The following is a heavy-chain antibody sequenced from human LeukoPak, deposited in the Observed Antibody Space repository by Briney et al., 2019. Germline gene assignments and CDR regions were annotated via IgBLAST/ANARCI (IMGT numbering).Heavy chain of an antibody. CDR1: GGSFSGYY. J-gene: IGHJ5*02. Sequence: PSETLSLTCAVYGGSFSGYYWSWIRQPPGKGLEWIGEINHSGSTNYNPSLKSRLTISVDTSKNQFSLKLSSVTPADTAVYYCARGDPDIVVVPAAMVGSNFAPWGQGTLVTVSS. D-gene: IGHD2-2*01. V-gene: IGHV4-34*01. CDR3: ARGDPDIVVVPAAMVGSNFAP. CDR2: INHSGST.